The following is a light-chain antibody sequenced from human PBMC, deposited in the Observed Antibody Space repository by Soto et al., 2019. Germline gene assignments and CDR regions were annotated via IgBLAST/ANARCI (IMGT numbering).Light chain of an antibody. CDR2: GAS. Sequence: EIVLTQSPGTLSLSPGERVTFSCRASQRVSSSYLAWYQQKPGQAPRLLIYGASSRATGIPDRFSGSGSGTEFTLTISRLEPEDFAVYYCQQYGTSPYTFGQGTKLEIK. CDR1: QRVSSSY. V-gene: IGKV3-20*01. CDR3: QQYGTSPYT. J-gene: IGKJ2*01.